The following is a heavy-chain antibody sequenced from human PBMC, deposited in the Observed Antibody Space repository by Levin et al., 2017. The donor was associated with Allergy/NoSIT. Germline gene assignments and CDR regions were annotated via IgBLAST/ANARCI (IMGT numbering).Heavy chain of an antibody. CDR3: ARGNVIRGHYSMDV. Sequence: GGSLRLSCQGSGYNFSAYGFTWVRQVPGQGLEWMGWISGYNDNTNYAQKLQGRVTMTRETSTSTAYMELRSLTFDDTAVYYCARGNVIRGHYSMDVWGQGTTVTVSS. CDR1: GYNFSAYG. V-gene: IGHV1-18*01. CDR2: ISGYNDNT. D-gene: IGHD3-10*01. J-gene: IGHJ6*02.